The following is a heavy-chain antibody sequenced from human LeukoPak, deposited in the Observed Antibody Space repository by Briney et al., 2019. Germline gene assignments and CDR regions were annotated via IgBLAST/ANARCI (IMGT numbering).Heavy chain of an antibody. CDR3: VAEEYSRAA. CDR2: INHSGST. CDR1: GGSFSGYY. V-gene: IGHV4-34*01. D-gene: IGHD6-6*01. Sequence: SQTLSLTCAVYGGSFSGYYWSWIRQPPGKGLEWIGEINHSGSTNYNPSLKSRVTISVDASKNQFSLKLTSVTAADTAMYYCVAEEYSRAAWGQGTLVTVSS. J-gene: IGHJ4*02.